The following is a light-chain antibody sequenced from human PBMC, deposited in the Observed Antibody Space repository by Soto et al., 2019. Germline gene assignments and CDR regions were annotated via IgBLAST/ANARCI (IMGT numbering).Light chain of an antibody. CDR1: SSDVGGYNY. CDR2: EVT. V-gene: IGLV2-14*01. J-gene: IGLJ1*01. Sequence: QSALTQPASVSGSPGQSITISCTGTSSDVGGYNYVSWYQHHPGKAPKLIIYEVTYRPSGVSDRFSGSKSGNTASLTISGLQGEDEADYYCCSFSSSNTLEVFGTGTKLTVL. CDR3: CSFSSSNTLEV.